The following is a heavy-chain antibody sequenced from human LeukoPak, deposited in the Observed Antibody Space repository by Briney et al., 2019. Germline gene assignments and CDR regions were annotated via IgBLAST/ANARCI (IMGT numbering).Heavy chain of an antibody. Sequence: GGSLRLSCAASGFTFSNSAMSWVRKAPWKGLEWVSTLSGSGITTYYADSVKGRFTISRDNSKNTLYLQMNSLRAEDTAVYYCAKGIYSSGWSYFDYWGHGTLVTVSS. J-gene: IGHJ4*01. D-gene: IGHD6-19*01. V-gene: IGHV3-23*01. CDR2: LSGSGITT. CDR3: AKGIYSSGWSYFDY. CDR1: GFTFSNSA.